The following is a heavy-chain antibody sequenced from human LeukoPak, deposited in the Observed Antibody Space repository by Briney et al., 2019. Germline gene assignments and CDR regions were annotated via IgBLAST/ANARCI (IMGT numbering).Heavy chain of an antibody. J-gene: IGHJ4*02. CDR3: ARGAYGGGDCPLPNSLY. CDR2: IKGDGSST. CDR1: EFTFSSYW. Sequence: PGGSLRLSCAASEFTFSSYWMHWVRQAPGKGLVWVSRIKGDGSSTTYADSVKGRFTISRDNAKNTLYLQMNSLTAEDTAVYYCARGAYGGGDCPLPNSLYWGRGTLVTVSS. D-gene: IGHD2-21*01. V-gene: IGHV3-74*01.